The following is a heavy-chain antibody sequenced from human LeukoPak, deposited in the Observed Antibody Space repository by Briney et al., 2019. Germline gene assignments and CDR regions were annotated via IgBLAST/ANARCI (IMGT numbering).Heavy chain of an antibody. D-gene: IGHD5-12*01. V-gene: IGHV3-48*02. J-gene: IGHJ6*03. CDR1: GFTFSSYS. CDR3: ARALPTVIVATINYMDV. CDR2: ISSSSSTI. Sequence: GGSLRLSCAASGFTFSSYSMNWVRQAPGKGLEWVSYISSSSSTICYADSVKGRFTISRDNAKNSLYLQMNSLRDEDTAVYYCARALPTVIVATINYMDVWGKGTTVTVSS.